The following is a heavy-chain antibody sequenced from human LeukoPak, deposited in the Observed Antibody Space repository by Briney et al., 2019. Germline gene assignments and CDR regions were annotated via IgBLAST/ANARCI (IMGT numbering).Heavy chain of an antibody. CDR3: ARATQSGAYAPTDY. CDR1: GFTSSSYA. D-gene: IGHD2-15*01. Sequence: AGGSLRLSCAASGFTSSSYAMHWVRQAPGKGLEYVSAISSNGGSTYYANSVKGRFTISRDNSKNTLYLQMGSLRAEDMAVYYCARATQSGAYAPTDYWGQGTLVTVSS. J-gene: IGHJ4*02. CDR2: ISSNGGST. V-gene: IGHV3-64*01.